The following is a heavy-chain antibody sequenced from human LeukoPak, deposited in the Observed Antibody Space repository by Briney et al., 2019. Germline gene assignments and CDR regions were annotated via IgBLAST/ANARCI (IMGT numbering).Heavy chain of an antibody. V-gene: IGHV4-59*01. CDR3: ARAYYDFWSGYFDY. J-gene: IGHJ4*02. CDR2: IYYSGST. Sequence: SETLSLTCTVSGGSISSYYWSWIRQPPGKGLEWIGYIYYSGSTNYNPSLKSRVTITVGTSKNQFSLKLSSVTAADTAVYYCARAYYDFWSGYFDYWGQGTLVTVSS. CDR1: GGSISSYY. D-gene: IGHD3-3*01.